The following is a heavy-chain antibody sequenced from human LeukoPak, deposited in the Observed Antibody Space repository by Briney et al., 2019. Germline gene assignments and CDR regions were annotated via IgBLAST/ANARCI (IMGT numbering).Heavy chain of an antibody. CDR3: ARVVMEWLFDAFDI. CDR1: GYAFTGYY. J-gene: IGHJ3*02. Sequence: ASVKVSCKASGYAFTGYYMHWVRQAPGQGLGWMGWINPNSGGTNYAQKFQGRVTMTRDTSISTAYMELSRLRSDDTAVYYCARVVMEWLFDAFDIWGQGTMVTVSS. V-gene: IGHV1-2*02. CDR2: INPNSGGT. D-gene: IGHD3-3*01.